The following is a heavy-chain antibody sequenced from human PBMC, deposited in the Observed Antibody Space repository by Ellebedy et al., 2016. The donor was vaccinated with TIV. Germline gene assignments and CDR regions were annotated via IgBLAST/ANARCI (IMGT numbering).Heavy chain of an antibody. CDR1: GGSFSGYY. V-gene: IGHV4-34*01. CDR3: ARGRVRPRGYGDYIDY. CDR2: INHSGST. Sequence: SETLSLXXAVYGGSFSGYYWSWIRQPPGKGLEWIGEINHSGSTNYNPSLKSRVTISVDTSKNQFSLKLSSVTAADTAVYYCARGRVRPRGYGDYIDYWGQGTLVTVSS. D-gene: IGHD4-17*01. J-gene: IGHJ4*02.